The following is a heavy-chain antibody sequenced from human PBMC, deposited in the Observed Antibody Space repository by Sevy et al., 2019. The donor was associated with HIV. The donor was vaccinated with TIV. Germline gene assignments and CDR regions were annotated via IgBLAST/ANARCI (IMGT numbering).Heavy chain of an antibody. D-gene: IGHD2-15*01. V-gene: IGHV3-23*01. CDR3: AKGYCSGGSCPRDYYYYGMDV. J-gene: IGHJ6*02. Sequence: GGSVRLSCAASGFTFSTYAMNWVRQAPGKGLEWVSSISTNGRSAYYTDSVEGRFTISRDNSKNTLYLQMNSLRADDTAVYYCAKGYCSGGSCPRDYYYYGMDVWGQGTTVTVSS. CDR1: GFTFSTYA. CDR2: ISTNGRSA.